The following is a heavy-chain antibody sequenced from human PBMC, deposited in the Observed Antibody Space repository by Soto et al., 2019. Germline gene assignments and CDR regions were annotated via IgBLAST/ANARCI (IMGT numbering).Heavy chain of an antibody. D-gene: IGHD5-12*01. V-gene: IGHV4-61*01. CDR3: ARGGNRYSNVASGVGGFDY. J-gene: IGHJ4*02. CDR1: GSSVSSNSYY. Sequence: SETLSLTCTVSGSSVSSNSYYWSWIRQSPERGLEWIAYVYHTGATNYNPSLKSRVTISLDTSKGQFSLNLTSLTTADTPVYFCARGGNRYSNVASGVGGFDYWGQGSLVTVSS. CDR2: VYHTGAT.